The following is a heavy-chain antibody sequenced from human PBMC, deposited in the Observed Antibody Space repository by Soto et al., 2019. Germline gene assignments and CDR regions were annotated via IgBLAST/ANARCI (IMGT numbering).Heavy chain of an antibody. D-gene: IGHD3-22*01. CDR2: IYYSGST. J-gene: IGHJ4*02. CDR3: AGLKYFHSSDYLVN. V-gene: IGHV4-39*01. Sequence: SETLSLTCTVSGGSISSSSYYWGWIRQPPGKGLEWIGSIYYSGSTYYNPSLRSRVTISVDTSKNQFSLKLSSVTAVDTAVYYCAGLKYFHSSDYLVNWGQGTRVTSPQ. CDR1: GGSISSSSYY.